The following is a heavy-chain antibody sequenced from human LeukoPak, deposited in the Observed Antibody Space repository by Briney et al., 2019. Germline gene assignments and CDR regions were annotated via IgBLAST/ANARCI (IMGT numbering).Heavy chain of an antibody. CDR1: GGSISSSSYY. CDR2: IYYSGST. J-gene: IGHJ4*02. CDR3: ARLVRLAGDFDY. V-gene: IGHV4-39*01. Sequence: PSETLSLTCSVSGGSISSSSYYWGWIRQPPGKGLEWIGSIYYSGSTYYNPSLKSRVTISVDTSKNQFSLKLSSVTAADTAVYYCARLVRLAGDFDYWGQGTLVTVSS. D-gene: IGHD2-15*01.